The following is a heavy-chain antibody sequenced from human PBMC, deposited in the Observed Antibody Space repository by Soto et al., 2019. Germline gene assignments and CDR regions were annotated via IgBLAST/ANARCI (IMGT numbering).Heavy chain of an antibody. J-gene: IGHJ6*02. D-gene: IGHD2-15*01. CDR1: GGSISSYY. CDR3: ARGRYCSGGSCQNV. Sequence: SETLSRTCTVSGGSISSYYWSWIRQPPGKGLEWIGYIYYSGSTNYNPSLKSRVTISVDTSKNQFSLKLSSVTAADTAVYYCARGRYCSGGSCQNVWGQGTTVTVSS. V-gene: IGHV4-59*01. CDR2: IYYSGST.